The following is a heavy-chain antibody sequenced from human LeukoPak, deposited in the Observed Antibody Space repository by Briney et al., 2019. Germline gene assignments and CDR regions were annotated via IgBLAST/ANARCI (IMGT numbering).Heavy chain of an antibody. CDR1: GFTFSSYA. Sequence: PGGSLRLSCAASGFTFSSYAMSWVRQAPGKGLEWVSAISGSGGSTYYADSVKGRFTISRDNSKNTLYLQMNSLRAEDTAVYYCAKAPYSSSWFNYFDSWAREPWSPSPQ. V-gene: IGHV3-23*01. CDR2: ISGSGGST. D-gene: IGHD6-13*01. J-gene: IGHJ4*02. CDR3: AKAPYSSSWFNYFDS.